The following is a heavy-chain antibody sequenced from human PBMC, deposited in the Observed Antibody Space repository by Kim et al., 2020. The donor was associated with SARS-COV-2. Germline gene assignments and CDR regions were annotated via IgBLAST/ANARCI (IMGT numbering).Heavy chain of an antibody. V-gene: IGHV4-38-2*01. CDR1: GSPFGYAYY. CDR3: ARQVVTGWFNFDM. D-gene: IGHD6-19*01. J-gene: IGHJ3*02. CDR2: ISHSGDT. Sequence: SETLSLTCSVSGSPFGYAYYWGWIRQPPGRGLEWIGSISHSGDTSYKTSVQSRITISVETSKNKFTLNLSTVTAADTALYFCARQVVTGWFNFDMWGQGRMVTVS.